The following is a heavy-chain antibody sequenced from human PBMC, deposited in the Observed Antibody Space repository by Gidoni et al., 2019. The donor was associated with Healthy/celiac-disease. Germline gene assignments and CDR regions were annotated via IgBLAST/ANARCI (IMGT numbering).Heavy chain of an antibody. J-gene: IGHJ4*02. D-gene: IGHD5-18*01. V-gene: IGHV3-21*01. Sequence: EVQLVESGGGLVMPGGSLRLSCAASGFTFSSYSMNWVRQAPGTGLEWVSSISSSSSYIYYADSVKGRFTISRDNAKNSLYLQMNSLRAEETAVYYCARDLDSYGGRDYWGQGTLVTVSS. CDR1: GFTFSSYS. CDR2: ISSSSSYI. CDR3: ARDLDSYGGRDY.